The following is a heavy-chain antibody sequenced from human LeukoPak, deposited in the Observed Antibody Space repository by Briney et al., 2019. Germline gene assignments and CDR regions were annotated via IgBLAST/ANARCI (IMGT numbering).Heavy chain of an antibody. CDR2: IYYSGST. V-gene: IGHV4-31*03. CDR1: GGSISSGGYY. D-gene: IGHD3-10*01. Sequence: SETLSLTCTVSGGSISSGGYYWSWIRQRPGKGLEWIGYIYYSGSTYYNPSLKSRVTISVDTSKNQFSLKLSSVTAADTAVYYCARITMVRGVTTFDYWGQGTLVTVSS. CDR3: ARITMVRGVTTFDY. J-gene: IGHJ4*02.